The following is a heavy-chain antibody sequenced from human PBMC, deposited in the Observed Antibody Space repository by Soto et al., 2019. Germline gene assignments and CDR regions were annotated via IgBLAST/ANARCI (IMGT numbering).Heavy chain of an antibody. CDR2: IYWDDDK. D-gene: IGHD4-17*01. Sequence: SGPTLVNATQTLTLTCTFSGFSLSTSGVGVGWIRQPPGKALEWLALIYWDDDKRYSPSLKSRLTITKDTSKNQVVLTMTNMDPVDTATYYCARRLYGDYHFDYWGLGNLVTVSS. CDR3: ARRLYGDYHFDY. CDR1: GFSLSTSGVG. V-gene: IGHV2-5*02. J-gene: IGHJ4*02.